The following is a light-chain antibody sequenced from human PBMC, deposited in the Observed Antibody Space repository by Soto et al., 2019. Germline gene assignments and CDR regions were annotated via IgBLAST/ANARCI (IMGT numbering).Light chain of an antibody. V-gene: IGLV2-11*01. CDR2: DVT. CDR1: SSDVGSYDY. Sequence: QSVLTQPRSASGSPGQSVTISCTRTSSDVGSYDYVSWYQQHPGKAPKLMIYDVTKRPSGVPDRFSGSKSDNTASLTISGLQAEDEADYYCCSYAGSYTLDVFGTGTKVTVL. CDR3: CSYAGSYTLDV. J-gene: IGLJ1*01.